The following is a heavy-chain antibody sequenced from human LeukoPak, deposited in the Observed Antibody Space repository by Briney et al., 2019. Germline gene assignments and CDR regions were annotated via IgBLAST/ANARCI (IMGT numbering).Heavy chain of an antibody. V-gene: IGHV3-23*01. D-gene: IGHD1-7*01. CDR1: GFTFSSYA. CDR2: VSGSGGST. J-gene: IGHJ4*02. Sequence: PGGSLRLSCAASGFTFSSYAMSWVRQAPGKGLEWVSVVSGSGGSTYYADSVKGRFTISRDNSKNTLYLQMNSLRAEDTAVYYCARDGPLSITGTTGFLDYWGQGTLVTVSS. CDR3: ARDGPLSITGTTGFLDY.